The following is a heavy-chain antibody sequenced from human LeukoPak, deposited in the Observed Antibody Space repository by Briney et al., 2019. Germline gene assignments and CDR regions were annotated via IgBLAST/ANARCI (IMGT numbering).Heavy chain of an antibody. Sequence: QPSETLSLTCDVYGGSFSGHYWGWIRQPPGKGLEWIGIIYHSGSTYYNPSLKSRVTLSVDTSKNQFSLKVTSVTAADTAVYYCARVDWLRDYYYYKDVWGKGTTVTVSS. CDR3: ARVDWLRDYYYYKDV. CDR2: IYHSGST. V-gene: IGHV4-38-2*01. D-gene: IGHD5-12*01. CDR1: GGSFSGHY. J-gene: IGHJ6*03.